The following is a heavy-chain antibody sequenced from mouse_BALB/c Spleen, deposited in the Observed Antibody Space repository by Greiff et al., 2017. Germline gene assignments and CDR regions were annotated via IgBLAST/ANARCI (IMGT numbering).Heavy chain of an antibody. CDR1: GFNIKDTY. CDR2: IDPANGNT. J-gene: IGHJ4*01. V-gene: IGHV14-3*02. Sequence: VQLKESGAELVKPGASVKLSCTASGFNIKDTYMHWVKQRPEQGLEWIGRIDPANGNTKYDPKFQGKATITADTSSNTAYLQLSSLTSEDTAVYYCARGGIYYDSSCAMDYWGQGTSVTVSS. D-gene: IGHD2-4*01. CDR3: ARGGIYYDSSCAMDY.